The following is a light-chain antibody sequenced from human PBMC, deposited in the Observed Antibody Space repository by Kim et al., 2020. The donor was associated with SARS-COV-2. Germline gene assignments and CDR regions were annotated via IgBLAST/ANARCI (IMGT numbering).Light chain of an antibody. J-gene: IGKJ1*01. CDR1: RDIANY. CDR3: QKYDSAPWT. CDR2: AAS. V-gene: IGKV1-27*01. Sequence: ASVESGVTINCRTSRDIANYLAWYQKKPGKVPKLLIYAASALKSGIPSRFSGRRSGTDFTLTISNLQPEDVATYYCQKYDSAPWTFGQGTKVDIK.